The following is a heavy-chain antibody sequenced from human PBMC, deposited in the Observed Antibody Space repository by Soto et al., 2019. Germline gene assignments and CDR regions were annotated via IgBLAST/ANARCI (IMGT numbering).Heavy chain of an antibody. CDR2: INGGNGNT. D-gene: IGHD4-4*01. J-gene: IGHJ4*02. Sequence: ASVKVSCKASEYTFTSHTMHWVRQAPGQRLEWMGWINGGNGNTKYSQKFQGRVTITRDTSASTAYMELSSLRSDDTAVYYCARELQGLYYFGYWGQGTLVTVSS. CDR3: ARELQGLYYFGY. V-gene: IGHV1-3*01. CDR1: EYTFTSHT.